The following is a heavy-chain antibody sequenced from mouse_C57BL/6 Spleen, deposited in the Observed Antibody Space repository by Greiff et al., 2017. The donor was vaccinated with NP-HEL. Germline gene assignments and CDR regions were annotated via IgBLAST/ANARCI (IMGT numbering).Heavy chain of an antibody. CDR1: GYAFSSYW. V-gene: IGHV1-80*01. CDR2: IYPGDGDT. D-gene: IGHD1-1*01. J-gene: IGHJ2*01. CDR3: ARGGIYYYGSSFHFDY. Sequence: QVQLKESGAELVKPGASVKISCKASGYAFSSYWMNWVKQRPGKGLEWIGQIYPGDGDTNYNGKFKGKATLTADKSSSTAYMQLSSLTSEDSAVYFCARGGIYYYGSSFHFDYWGQGTTLTVSS.